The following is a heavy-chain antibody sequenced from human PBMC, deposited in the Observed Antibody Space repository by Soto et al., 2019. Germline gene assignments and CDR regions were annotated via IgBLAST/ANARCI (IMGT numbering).Heavy chain of an antibody. V-gene: IGHV3-33*01. CDR3: ARDEADSGCFYFDY. J-gene: IGHJ4*02. Sequence: QVQLVESGGGVVQPGRSLRLSCAASGFTFSSYGMHWVRQAPGKGLEWVAVMWYDGSNKYYADSVKGRFTISRDNSRTTLYLQMNSLRAEDTAVYYCARDEADSGCFYFDYWGQGTLVTVSS. CDR1: GFTFSSYG. D-gene: IGHD6-19*01. CDR2: MWYDGSNK.